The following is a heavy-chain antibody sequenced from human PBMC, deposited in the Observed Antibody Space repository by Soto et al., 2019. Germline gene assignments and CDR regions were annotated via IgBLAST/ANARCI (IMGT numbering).Heavy chain of an antibody. CDR3: ATALGGSSGWARFDD. CDR1: GYTLTELS. V-gene: IGHV1-24*01. Sequence: ASVKVSCKVSGYTLTELSMHWVRQAPGKGLEWMGGFDPEDGETIYAQKFQGRVTMTEDTSTDTAYMELSSLRSEDTAVYYCATALGGSSGWARFDDRGQRTLVTVSS. J-gene: IGHJ4*02. CDR2: FDPEDGET. D-gene: IGHD6-25*01.